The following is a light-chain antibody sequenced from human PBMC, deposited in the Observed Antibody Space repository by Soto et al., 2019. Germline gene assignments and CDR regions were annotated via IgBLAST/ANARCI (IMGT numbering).Light chain of an antibody. CDR3: SSYTSTGTVV. Sequence: SALTQPASVSGSPGQSITIYCTGTSGDVGGYKFVSWYQQHPGKAPKLMIYEVSNRPSGVSHRFSGSKSGDTASLTISGVQAEDEADYYCSSYTSTGTVVFGGGTQLTVL. CDR1: SGDVGGYKF. J-gene: IGLJ2*01. V-gene: IGLV2-14*01. CDR2: EVS.